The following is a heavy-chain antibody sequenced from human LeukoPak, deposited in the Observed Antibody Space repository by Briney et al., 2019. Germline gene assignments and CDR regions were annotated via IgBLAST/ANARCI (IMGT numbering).Heavy chain of an antibody. CDR1: GFTFSDYY. J-gene: IGHJ3*02. CDR2: ISSSGITI. Sequence: GGSLRLSCGASGFTFSDYYMSWIRQAPGKGPEWVSYISSSGITIYYADSVKGRFTISRDNAKNSLYLQMNSLRAEDTAVYYCARVAAAGFDAFDIWGQGTMVTVSS. V-gene: IGHV3-11*04. D-gene: IGHD6-13*01. CDR3: ARVAAAGFDAFDI.